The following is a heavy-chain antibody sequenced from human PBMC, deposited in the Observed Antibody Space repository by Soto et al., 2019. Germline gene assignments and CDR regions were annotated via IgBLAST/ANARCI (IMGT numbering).Heavy chain of an antibody. J-gene: IGHJ6*02. D-gene: IGHD3-10*01. CDR3: ARVNDFVVVDGSGSYYAVYYGMDV. CDR1: GFTFSSYW. CDR2: IKQDGSEK. Sequence: EVQLVESGGGLVQPGGSLRLSCAASGFTFSSYWMSWVRQAPGKGLEWVANIKQDGSEKYYVDSVKGRFTISRDNAKNSLYLQMNSLRAEDTAVYYCARVNDFVVVDGSGSYYAVYYGMDVWGQGTTVTVSS. V-gene: IGHV3-7*05.